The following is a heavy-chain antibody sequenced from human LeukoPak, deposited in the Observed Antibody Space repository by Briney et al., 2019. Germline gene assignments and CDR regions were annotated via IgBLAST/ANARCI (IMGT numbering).Heavy chain of an antibody. CDR2: INHSGST. D-gene: IGHD2-15*01. Sequence: SETLSLTCAVYGGSFSGYYWSWIRQPPGKGLEWIGEINHSGSTNYNPSLKSRVTISVDTSKNQFSLKLSSVTAADTAVYYCARLGEDCSGGSCYLYYFDYWGQGILVTVSS. J-gene: IGHJ4*02. CDR1: GGSFSGYY. CDR3: ARLGEDCSGGSCYLYYFDY. V-gene: IGHV4-34*01.